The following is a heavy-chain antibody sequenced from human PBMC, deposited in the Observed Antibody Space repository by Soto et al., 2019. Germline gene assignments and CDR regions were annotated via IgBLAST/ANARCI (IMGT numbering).Heavy chain of an antibody. Sequence: GGSLRLSCAASGFTFSSYAMSWVRQAPGKGLEWVSYISSSSSTIYYADSVKGRFTISRDNAKNSLYLQMNSLRAEDTAVYYCAMSPNYEAYWGQGTLVTVSS. CDR3: AMSPNYEAY. J-gene: IGHJ4*02. V-gene: IGHV3-48*01. CDR2: ISSSSSTI. CDR1: GFTFSSYA. D-gene: IGHD1-7*01.